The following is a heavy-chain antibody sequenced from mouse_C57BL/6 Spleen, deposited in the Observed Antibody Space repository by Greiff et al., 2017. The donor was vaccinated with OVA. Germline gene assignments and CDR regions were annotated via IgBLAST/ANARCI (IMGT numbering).Heavy chain of an antibody. Sequence: EVKLMESGGGLVKPGGSLKLSCAASGFTFSDYGMHWVRQAPEKGLEWVAYISSGSSTIYYADTVKGRFTISRDNAKNTLFLQMTSLRSEDTAMYYCARQDYYGRYFDCWGQGTTLTVSS. CDR3: ARQDYYGRYFDC. D-gene: IGHD1-1*01. J-gene: IGHJ2*01. V-gene: IGHV5-17*01. CDR2: ISSGSSTI. CDR1: GFTFSDYG.